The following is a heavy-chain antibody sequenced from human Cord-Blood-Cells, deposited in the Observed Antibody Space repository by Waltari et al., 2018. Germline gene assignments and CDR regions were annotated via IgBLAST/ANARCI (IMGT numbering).Heavy chain of an antibody. CDR2: IYYSGST. CDR3: ARGDYYGSGSYYKFVY. Sequence: QVQLQESGPGLVKPSQTLSLTCPVPGGSISSGGYYWSWLRQHPGKGLEWIGYIYYSGSTYYNLSLKSRVTISVDTSKNQFSLKLSSVTAADTAVYYCARGDYYGSGSYYKFVYWGQGTLVTVSS. CDR1: GGSISSGGYY. V-gene: IGHV4-31*03. J-gene: IGHJ4*02. D-gene: IGHD3-10*01.